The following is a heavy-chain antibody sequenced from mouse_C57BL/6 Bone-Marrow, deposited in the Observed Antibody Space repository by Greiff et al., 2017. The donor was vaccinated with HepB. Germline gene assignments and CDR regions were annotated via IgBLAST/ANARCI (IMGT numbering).Heavy chain of an antibody. Sequence: DVKLVESGPGLVKPSQTVFLTCTVTGNSITTGNYRWSWIRQFPGNKLEWIGYIYYSGTITYNPSLTSRTTITRDTPKNQFFLEMNSLTAEDTATYYCARERILLPPYFDVWGTGTTVTVSS. J-gene: IGHJ1*03. CDR3: ARERILLPPYFDV. D-gene: IGHD1-1*01. V-gene: IGHV3-5*01. CDR2: IYYSGTI. CDR1: GNSITTGNYR.